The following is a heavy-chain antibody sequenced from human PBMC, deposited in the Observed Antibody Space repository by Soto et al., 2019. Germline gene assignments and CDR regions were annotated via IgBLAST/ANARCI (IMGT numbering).Heavy chain of an antibody. V-gene: IGHV3-33*01. CDR1: GFTFSSYG. Sequence: RRLSCAASGFTFSSYGMHWVRQAPGKGLEWVAVIWYDGRNTYYADSVKGRFTISRDNSKNTLYLQMNSLRAEDTAVYYCARTAYYYDSSGYYFDCWGQGTLVTVSS. D-gene: IGHD3-22*01. CDR3: ARTAYYYDSSGYYFDC. J-gene: IGHJ4*02. CDR2: IWYDGRNT.